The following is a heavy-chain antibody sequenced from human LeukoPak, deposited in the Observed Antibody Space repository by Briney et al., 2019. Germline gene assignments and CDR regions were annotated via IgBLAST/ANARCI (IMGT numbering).Heavy chain of an antibody. CDR2: IYYSGST. Sequence: NSSETLSLTCTVSGGSISSYYWSWIRQPPGKGLEWIGYIYYSGSTNYNPSLKSRVTISVDTSKNQFSLKLSSVTAADTAVYYCPLWFGELGTDYWGQGTLVTVSS. J-gene: IGHJ4*02. CDR1: GGSISSYY. D-gene: IGHD3-10*01. V-gene: IGHV4-59*12. CDR3: PLWFGELGTDY.